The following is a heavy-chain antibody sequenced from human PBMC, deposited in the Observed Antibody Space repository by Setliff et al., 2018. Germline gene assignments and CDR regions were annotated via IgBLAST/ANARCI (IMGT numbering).Heavy chain of an antibody. Sequence: ASVKVSCKTSGYNFITFGISWVRQAPGQGPEWMGWISPYNENTNYAQKFQGRVTMTTDTSTSTVYMELRSLTSDDTAVYYCVRGGGRFRQLGAPGVHTFDIWGQGTMVTVSS. V-gene: IGHV1-18*01. CDR1: GYNFITFG. D-gene: IGHD1-1*01. J-gene: IGHJ3*02. CDR2: ISPYNENT. CDR3: VRGGGRFRQLGAPGVHTFDI.